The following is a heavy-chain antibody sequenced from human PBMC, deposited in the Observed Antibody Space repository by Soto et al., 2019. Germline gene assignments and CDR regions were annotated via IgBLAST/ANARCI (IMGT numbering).Heavy chain of an antibody. CDR1: GGSISDNNW. V-gene: IGHV4-4*02. Sequence: PSETLSLTCAVSGGSISDNNWWSWVRQPPGKGLEWIGEIFHSGSTNHNPSLRSRVTMSMDKSKNQFSLTLSSVTAADTAVYYCARNASPELNFTHWGPGILVTVSS. D-gene: IGHD1-26*01. J-gene: IGHJ1*01. CDR2: IFHSGST. CDR3: ARNASPELNFTH.